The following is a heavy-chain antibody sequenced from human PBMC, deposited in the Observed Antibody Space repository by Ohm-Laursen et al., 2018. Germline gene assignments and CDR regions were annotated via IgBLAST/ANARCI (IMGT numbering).Heavy chain of an antibody. J-gene: IGHJ3*01. D-gene: IGHD3-3*01. Sequence: GTLSLTCSVSGGSISSSSYCWGWIRQPPGKGLEWIGNIYYSGSTYYNPSLRSRLTVSVDTSKNQFSLKLSSVTATDTAVYYCARAFWNVYNDAFDVWGQGTMVTVSS. CDR3: ARAFWNVYNDAFDV. V-gene: IGHV4-39*01. CDR1: GGSISSSSYC. CDR2: IYYSGST.